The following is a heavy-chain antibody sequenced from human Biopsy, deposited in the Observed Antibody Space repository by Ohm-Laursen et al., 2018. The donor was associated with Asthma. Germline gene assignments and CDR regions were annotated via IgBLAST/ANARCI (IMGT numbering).Heavy chain of an antibody. CDR2: VIPLLDTG. Sequence: SVKVSCKTSGDTFRTSAFSWVRQAPGQGLEWMGGVIPLLDTGDYAQKFQGRVTITADESTSTCYMELRSLTSEDTAVYFCVRGYSGYDRIQYYYNGMDVWGQGTTVTVS. CDR3: VRGYSGYDRIQYYYNGMDV. V-gene: IGHV1-69*13. D-gene: IGHD5-12*01. J-gene: IGHJ6*02. CDR1: GDTFRTSA.